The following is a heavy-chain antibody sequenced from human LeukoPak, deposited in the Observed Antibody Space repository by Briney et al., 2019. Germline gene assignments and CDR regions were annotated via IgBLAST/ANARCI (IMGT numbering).Heavy chain of an antibody. CDR1: GGSISSYY. J-gene: IGHJ6*03. CDR3: ARVTVSHYYYYMDV. V-gene: IGHV4-59*01. CDR2: IYYSGST. Sequence: QVQLQESGPGLVKPSETLSLTCTVSGGSISSYYWGWIREPPGKGLEWVGYIYYSGSTNYNPSLKSRVTIPVDTSKNQFSLKLSSVTAADTAVYYCARVTVSHYYYYMDVWGKGTTVTVSS.